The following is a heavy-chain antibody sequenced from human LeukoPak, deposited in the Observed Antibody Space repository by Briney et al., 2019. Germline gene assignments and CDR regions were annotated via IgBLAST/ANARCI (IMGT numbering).Heavy chain of an antibody. J-gene: IGHJ4*02. CDR1: GYTFARYP. CDR3: ARVGRLDYGDYLAH. V-gene: IGHV7-4-1*02. CDR2: INTNTGSP. Sequence: ASVKVSCKTSGYTFARYPIHWVRQAPGRGLEWMGWINTNTGSPTYAQAFAGRFVFSLDASVTTACLQISSLRSADTAVYYCARVGRLDYGDYLAHWGPGNRITVSS. D-gene: IGHD4-17*01.